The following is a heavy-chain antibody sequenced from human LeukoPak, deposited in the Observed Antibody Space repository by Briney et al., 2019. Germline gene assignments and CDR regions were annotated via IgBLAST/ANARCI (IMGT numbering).Heavy chain of an antibody. J-gene: IGHJ1*01. V-gene: IGHV4-39*01. CDR1: GGSISSSSYY. CDR3: ARRYNYYDSSGYYYSYFQH. Sequence: PSETLSLTCTVSGGSISSSSYYWGWLRQPPGKGLEWIGSIYYSGSTYYNPSLKSRVTISVNTSKNQFSLKLSSVAAADTAVYYCARRYNYYDSSGYYYSYFQHWGQGTLVTVSS. D-gene: IGHD3-22*01. CDR2: IYYSGST.